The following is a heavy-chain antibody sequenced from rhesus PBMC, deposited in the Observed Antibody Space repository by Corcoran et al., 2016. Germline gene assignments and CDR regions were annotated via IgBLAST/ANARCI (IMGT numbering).Heavy chain of an antibody. V-gene: IGHV4-73*01. Sequence: QVKLQHWGEGRVKPSETRSLTRAVYGGSISGYYSWSWVRQPPGTGREWIGVTNDQMASPTSTPSLKNQVPISKAPSKTQSSLKLSSGPAADTAGYYCARDHSGYSFWGQGVLVTVSS. D-gene: IGHD5-24*01. J-gene: IGHJ4*01. CDR2: TNDQMASP. CDR1: GGSISGYYS. CDR3: ARDHSGYSF.